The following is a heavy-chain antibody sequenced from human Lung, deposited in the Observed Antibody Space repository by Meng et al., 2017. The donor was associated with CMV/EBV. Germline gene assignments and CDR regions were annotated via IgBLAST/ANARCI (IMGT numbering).Heavy chain of an antibody. Sequence: GSLRLSCAASGFTFDDHGMSWIRQPPGKGLEWIGEINHSGSTNYNPSLKSRVTISVDTSKNQFSLKLSSVTAADTAVYYCARALVVPAASLDYWGQGTLVTVSS. CDR1: GFTFDDHG. CDR2: INHSGST. V-gene: IGHV4-34*01. J-gene: IGHJ4*02. D-gene: IGHD2-2*01. CDR3: ARALVVPAASLDY.